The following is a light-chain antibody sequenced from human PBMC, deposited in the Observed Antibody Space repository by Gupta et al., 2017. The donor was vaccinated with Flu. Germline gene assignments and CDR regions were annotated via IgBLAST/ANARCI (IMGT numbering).Light chain of an antibody. J-gene: IGKJ1*01. V-gene: IGKV4-1*01. CDR2: WAA. Sequence: SLGERAAINCRSSQSLLSSAHNAYALAWYQQKPGQPPKLLIYWAAPRGSGVPDRFSGSGSETDFTLTINSLQAEDVAVYYCQQFYGSPRTFGQGTKVEIK. CDR3: QQFYGSPRT. CDR1: QSLLSSAHNAYA.